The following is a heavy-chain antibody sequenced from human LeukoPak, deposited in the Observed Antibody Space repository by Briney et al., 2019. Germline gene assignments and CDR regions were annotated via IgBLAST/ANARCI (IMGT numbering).Heavy chain of an antibody. V-gene: IGHV4-39*01. D-gene: IGHD1-7*01. CDR3: ASPNPRDWNYGPPYYFDY. J-gene: IGHJ4*02. CDR1: GGSISSSSYY. CDR2: IYYSGST. Sequence: SETLSLTCTVSGGSISSSSYYWGWIRQPPGKGLEWIGSIYYSGSTYYNPSLKSRVTISVDTSKNQFSLKLSSVTAADTAVYYYASPNPRDWNYGPPYYFDYWGQGTLVTVSS.